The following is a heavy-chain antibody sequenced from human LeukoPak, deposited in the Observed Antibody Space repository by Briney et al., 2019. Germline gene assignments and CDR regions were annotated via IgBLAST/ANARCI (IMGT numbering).Heavy chain of an antibody. CDR1: GFTFRRFA. CDR2: ISPSGGRT. D-gene: IGHD3-22*01. J-gene: IGHJ4*02. V-gene: IGHV3-23*01. Sequence: GGSLRLSCAASGFTFRRFAMAWVRQAPGKGLEWVSTISPSGGRTFYADSVKGRFTISRDNSKNTLYLQMNSLKAEDTAIYYCAKDPTDFDSSGQTYFDYWGQGTLVTVSS. CDR3: AKDPTDFDSSGQTYFDY.